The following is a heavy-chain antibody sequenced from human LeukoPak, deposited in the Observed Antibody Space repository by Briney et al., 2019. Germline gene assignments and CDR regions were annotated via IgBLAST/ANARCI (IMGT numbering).Heavy chain of an antibody. D-gene: IGHD3-10*01. CDR3: AKDRKLLWFGGTPADY. CDR1: GFTFSSYG. J-gene: IGHJ4*02. Sequence: GGSLRLSCAASGFTFSSYGMHWVRQAPGKGLEWVAVISYDGSNKYYADSVKGRFTISRDNSKNTLYLQMNSLRAEDTAVYYCAKDRKLLWFGGTPADYWGQGTLVTVSS. CDR2: ISYDGSNK. V-gene: IGHV3-30*18.